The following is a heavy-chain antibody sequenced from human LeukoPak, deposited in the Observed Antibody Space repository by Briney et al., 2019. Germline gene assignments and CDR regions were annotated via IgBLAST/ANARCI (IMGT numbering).Heavy chain of an antibody. CDR3: AKDSPVATW. CDR1: GFTLSSYW. D-gene: IGHD1-26*01. J-gene: IGHJ4*02. Sequence: PGGSLRLSCAASGFTLSSYWMHWGRQTPGKGLVWVSRINSDGSSTSYADSVKGRFTISRDNAKNTLYLQMDSLRADDTAKYYCAKDSPVATWWGQGTLVTVSS. CDR2: INSDGSST. V-gene: IGHV3-74*01.